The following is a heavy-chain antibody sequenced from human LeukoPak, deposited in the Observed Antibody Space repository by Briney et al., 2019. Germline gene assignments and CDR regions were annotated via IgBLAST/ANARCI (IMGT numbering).Heavy chain of an antibody. D-gene: IGHD6-13*01. CDR2: ISGSGGST. Sequence: GGSLRLSCAASGFTFSSYAMSWVRKAPGKGLEWVSAISGSGGSTYYADSVKGRFTISRDNSKNTLYLQMNSLRAEDTAVYYCAKVEGSPRYYYYYMDVWGKGTTVTVSS. J-gene: IGHJ6*03. CDR3: AKVEGSPRYYYYYMDV. CDR1: GFTFSSYA. V-gene: IGHV3-23*01.